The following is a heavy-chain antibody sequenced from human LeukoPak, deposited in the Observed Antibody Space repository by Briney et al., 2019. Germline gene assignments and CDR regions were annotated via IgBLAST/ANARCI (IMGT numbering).Heavy chain of an antibody. J-gene: IGHJ4*02. D-gene: IGHD6-13*01. CDR3: ARGTIAAAGIDY. CDR2: IKEDGSVK. V-gene: IGHV3-7*01. Sequence: PGGSVRLSCAASGFTFSTYWMSWVRQAPGKGLEWVANIKEDGSVKYYVDSVEGRFTISRDNAKNSLYLQMNSLRVEDTAVYYCARGTIAAAGIDYWGQGTLVTVSS. CDR1: GFTFSTYW.